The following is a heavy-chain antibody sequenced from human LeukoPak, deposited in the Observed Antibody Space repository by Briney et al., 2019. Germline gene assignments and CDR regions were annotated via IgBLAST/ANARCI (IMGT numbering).Heavy chain of an antibody. CDR3: ARAVTIFGVVSPPGY. J-gene: IGHJ4*02. Sequence: ALVKVSCKASGYTFTGYYMHWVRQAPGQGLEWMGWINPNSGGTNYAQKFQGRVTMTRDTSISTAYMELSRLRSDDTAVYYCARAVTIFGVVSPPGYWGQGTLVTVSS. V-gene: IGHV1-2*02. CDR2: INPNSGGT. D-gene: IGHD3-3*01. CDR1: GYTFTGYY.